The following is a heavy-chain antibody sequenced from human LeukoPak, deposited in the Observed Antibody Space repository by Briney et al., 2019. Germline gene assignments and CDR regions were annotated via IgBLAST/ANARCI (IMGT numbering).Heavy chain of an antibody. D-gene: IGHD6-13*01. CDR3: LAGYYYYMDV. CDR1: GFTFNNYW. CDR2: TNTHGTSA. V-gene: IGHV3-74*01. J-gene: IGHJ6*03. Sequence: SGGSLRLSCAASGFTFNNYWMHWVRQAPGKGPVWVARTNTHGTSANYADSVKGRFIISRDNANNTLYLQMNGLRDEDTGVYYALAGYYYYMDVWGKGTTVTVSS.